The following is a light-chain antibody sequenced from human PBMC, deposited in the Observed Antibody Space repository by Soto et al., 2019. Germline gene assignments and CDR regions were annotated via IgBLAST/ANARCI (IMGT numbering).Light chain of an antibody. CDR3: SSFTSNRIYV. Sequence: QSLLTQPTSVSGSPGQSITISCTGNHNDIGTYDYVSWYQQHPGRAPRRLIHGVTTRPSGISDRFSASKSGLTASLTISGLQPEDEADYYCSSFTSNRIYVFGPGTKVTVL. J-gene: IGLJ1*01. CDR2: GVT. V-gene: IGLV2-14*03. CDR1: HNDIGTYDY.